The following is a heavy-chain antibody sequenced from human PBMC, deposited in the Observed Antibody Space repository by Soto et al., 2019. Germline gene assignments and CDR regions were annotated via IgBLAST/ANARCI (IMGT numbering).Heavy chain of an antibody. V-gene: IGHV3-30*18. CDR3: AKPQGVMVYAIDY. J-gene: IGHJ4*02. D-gene: IGHD2-8*01. Sequence: VGSLRLSCAASGFTFSSYGMHWVRQAPGKGLEWVAVISYDGSNKYYADSVKGRFTISRDNSKNTLYLQMNSLRAEDTAVYYCAKPQGVMVYAIDYWGQGTLVTVSS. CDR2: ISYDGSNK. CDR1: GFTFSSYG.